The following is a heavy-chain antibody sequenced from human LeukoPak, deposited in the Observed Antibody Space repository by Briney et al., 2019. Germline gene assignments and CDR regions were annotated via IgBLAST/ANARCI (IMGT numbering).Heavy chain of an antibody. J-gene: IGHJ4*02. D-gene: IGHD2-2*01. CDR2: ITSDGSTT. V-gene: IGHV3-74*01. Sequence: GGSLRLSCAASGFSFSSAWMHWVRQAPGEGLVAVPRITSDGSTTWYADSVRGRFTISRDNAKNTLYLQMNSLRVDDTAVYYCARGWYYAIDYWGQGTLVTVSS. CDR3: ARGWYYAIDY. CDR1: GFSFSSAW.